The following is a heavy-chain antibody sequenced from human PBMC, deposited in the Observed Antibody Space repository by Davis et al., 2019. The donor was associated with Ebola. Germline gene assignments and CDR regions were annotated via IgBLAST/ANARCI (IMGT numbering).Heavy chain of an antibody. CDR3: AGHRDI. Sequence: PSDTLSLTCTVPGGSISSYYWSWSRQPPGKGLEWIGYIYYSGSTNYNPSLKSRVTISVDTSKNQFSLKLSSVTAADTAVYYCAGHRDIWGQGTMVTVSS. CDR1: GGSISSYY. V-gene: IGHV4-59*08. J-gene: IGHJ3*02. CDR2: IYYSGST.